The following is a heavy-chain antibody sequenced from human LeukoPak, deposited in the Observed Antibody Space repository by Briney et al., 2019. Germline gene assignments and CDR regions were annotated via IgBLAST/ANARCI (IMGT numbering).Heavy chain of an antibody. V-gene: IGHV1-2*02. Sequence: ASVKVSCKASGYTFTSYYIHWVRQAPGQGLEWMGWINPNSGGTNYAQKFQGRVTMTRDTSISTAYMELSRLRSDDTAVYYCARGVRWVAAAGTYDYWGQGTLVTVSS. CDR1: GYTFTSYY. CDR2: INPNSGGT. D-gene: IGHD6-13*01. CDR3: ARGVRWVAAAGTYDY. J-gene: IGHJ4*02.